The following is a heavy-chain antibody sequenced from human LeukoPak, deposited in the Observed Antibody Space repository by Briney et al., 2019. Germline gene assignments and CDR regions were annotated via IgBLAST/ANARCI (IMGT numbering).Heavy chain of an antibody. V-gene: IGHV3-66*02. CDR2: IYSGGST. J-gene: IGHJ5*02. CDR3: ARDLVFGVSRFDP. CDR1: GFTVSSNY. D-gene: IGHD3-3*01. Sequence: GGSQRLSCAASGFTVSSNYMSWVRQAPGKGLEWVSVIYSGGSTYYADSVKGRFTISRDNSKNTLYLQMNSLRAEDTAVYYCARDLVFGVSRFDPWGQGTLVTVSS.